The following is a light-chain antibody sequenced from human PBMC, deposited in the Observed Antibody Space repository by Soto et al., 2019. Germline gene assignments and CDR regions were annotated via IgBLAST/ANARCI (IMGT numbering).Light chain of an antibody. Sequence: DIQMTQSPSSLSASVGDRVTFTCRASQSISNWLAWYQQKPGKAPKLLIYKASTLESGVPSRFSGSGSGTEFTLPISSLQADDVAIYYCQQYNGYRLAFGGGTKVEIK. CDR1: QSISNW. CDR2: KAS. V-gene: IGKV1-5*03. J-gene: IGKJ4*01. CDR3: QQYNGYRLA.